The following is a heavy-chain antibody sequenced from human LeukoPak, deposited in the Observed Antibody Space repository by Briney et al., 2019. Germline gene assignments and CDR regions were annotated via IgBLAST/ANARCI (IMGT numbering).Heavy chain of an antibody. D-gene: IGHD6-6*01. CDR3: ARHTEKLVLDY. Sequence: ESGPTLVNPTQTLTLTCTFSGFSLSTSGLGVGWIRQPPGKALECLALIYWYDDKRYSPSLKSRLTITKDTTKNQVVLTMTNMDPVDTATYYCARHTEKLVLDYWGQGTLVTVSS. CDR2: IYWYDDK. CDR1: GFSLSTSGLG. J-gene: IGHJ4*02. V-gene: IGHV2-5*01.